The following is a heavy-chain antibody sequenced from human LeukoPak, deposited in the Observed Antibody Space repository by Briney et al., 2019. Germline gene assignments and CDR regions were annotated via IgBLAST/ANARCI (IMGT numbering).Heavy chain of an antibody. Sequence: GASVKVSCKASGYTFTSYGISWVRQAPGQGLEWMGWISAYNGNTNYAQELQGRVTMTTDTSTSTAYMELRSLRAEDTAVYYCARIAELLGFDYWGQGTLVTVSS. CDR1: GYTFTSYG. V-gene: IGHV1-18*01. CDR3: ARIAELLGFDY. D-gene: IGHD3-10*01. CDR2: ISAYNGNT. J-gene: IGHJ4*02.